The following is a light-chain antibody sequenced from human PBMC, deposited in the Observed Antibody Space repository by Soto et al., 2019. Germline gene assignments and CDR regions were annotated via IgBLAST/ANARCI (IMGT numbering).Light chain of an antibody. V-gene: IGLV1-44*01. J-gene: IGLJ1*01. CDR3: AAWDDSLYGRV. CDR2: SNN. Sequence: QSVLTQPPSASGTPGQRVTISCSGSRSNIGSNPVNWYQQLPGTAPKLLIDSNNQRPSGVPDRFSGSRSGTSASLAISGLQYEDEADYYCAAWDDSLYGRVFGTGTKVTVL. CDR1: RSNIGSNP.